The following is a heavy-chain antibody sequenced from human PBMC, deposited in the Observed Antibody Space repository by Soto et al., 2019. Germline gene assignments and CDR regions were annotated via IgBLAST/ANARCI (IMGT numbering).Heavy chain of an antibody. CDR1: GFTFSSYA. Sequence: PGGSLRLSCASSGFTFSSYAMSWVRQAPGKGLEWVSAISGSGGSTYYADSVKGRFTISRDNSKNTLYLQMNSVRAEDTAVYYCAKDPGWNQFNWFDPWGQGTRVTVSS. CDR2: ISGSGGST. J-gene: IGHJ5*02. CDR3: AKDPGWNQFNWFDP. D-gene: IGHD1-1*01. V-gene: IGHV3-23*01.